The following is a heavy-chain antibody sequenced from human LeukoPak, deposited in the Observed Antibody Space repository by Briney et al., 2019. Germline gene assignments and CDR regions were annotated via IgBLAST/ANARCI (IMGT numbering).Heavy chain of an antibody. D-gene: IGHD3-3*01. CDR2: IIPIFGTA. CDR3: ARGWSGYPDIDY. J-gene: IGHJ4*02. V-gene: IGHV1-69*13. CDR1: GGTFSSYA. Sequence: EASVNVSCKASGGTFSSYAISWVRQAPGQGLEWMGGIIPIFGTANYAQKFQGRVTITADESTSTAYMELSSLRSEDTAVYYCARGWSGYPDIDYWGQGTLVTVSS.